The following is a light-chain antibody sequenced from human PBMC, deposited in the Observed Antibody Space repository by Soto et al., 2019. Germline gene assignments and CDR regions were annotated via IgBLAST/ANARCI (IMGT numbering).Light chain of an antibody. Sequence: ENVLTQSPGTLSLSPGERAALSCRAAKSVTANYVAWYQQKPGQAPRLLIYGASNRASGIPDRFSGSGSGTDFTLTISSLEPEDFAVYFCQQYAASHQTFGQGTRVEVK. CDR1: KSVTANY. CDR2: GAS. CDR3: QQYAASHQT. V-gene: IGKV3-20*01. J-gene: IGKJ1*01.